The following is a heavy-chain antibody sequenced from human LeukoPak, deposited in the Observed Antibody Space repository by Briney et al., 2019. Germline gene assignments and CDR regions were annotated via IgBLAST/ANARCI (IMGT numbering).Heavy chain of an antibody. V-gene: IGHV4-39*07. CDR1: GGSISSSSYY. D-gene: IGHD6-13*01. CDR2: IYYSGST. Sequence: PSETLSLTCTVSGGSISSSSYYWGWIRQPPGKGLEWIGSIYYSGSTYYNPSLKSRVTISVDTSKNQFSLKLSSVTAADTAVYYCARGTVIAAAGRNLFDYWGQGTLVTVSS. J-gene: IGHJ4*02. CDR3: ARGTVIAAAGRNLFDY.